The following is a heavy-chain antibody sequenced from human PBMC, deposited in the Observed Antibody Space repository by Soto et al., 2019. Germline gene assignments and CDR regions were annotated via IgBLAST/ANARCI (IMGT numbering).Heavy chain of an antibody. J-gene: IGHJ4*02. Sequence: QVQLVQSGAEVKKPESSVKVSCKAPGGTFSTYATSWVRQAPGQGLEWMGGIIPMFGTANYAQRFQDRVTITADESTNTVSMELSSLRSEDTAVYFCASGIQLWLRRINNGYSGWGQGTLVTVSS. V-gene: IGHV1-69*12. CDR2: IIPMFGTA. CDR1: GGTFSTYA. D-gene: IGHD5-18*01. CDR3: ASGIQLWLRRINNGYSG.